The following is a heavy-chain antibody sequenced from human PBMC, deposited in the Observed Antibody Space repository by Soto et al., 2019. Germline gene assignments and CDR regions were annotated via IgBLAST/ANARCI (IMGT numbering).Heavy chain of an antibody. Sequence: WASVKVSCKASGYTFTSYYMHWVRQAPGQGLEWMGIINPSGGSTSYAQKFQGRVTMTRDTSTSTVYMELSSLRSEDTAVYYCARDYRGDYVRVGWFDPWGQGTLVTVSS. J-gene: IGHJ5*02. CDR1: GYTFTSYY. D-gene: IGHD4-17*01. CDR2: INPSGGST. V-gene: IGHV1-46*01. CDR3: ARDYRGDYVRVGWFDP.